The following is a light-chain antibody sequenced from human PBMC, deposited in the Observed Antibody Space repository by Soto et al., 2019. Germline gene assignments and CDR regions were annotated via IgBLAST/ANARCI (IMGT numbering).Light chain of an antibody. CDR2: GAS. V-gene: IGKV3-20*01. CDR3: QQYGSSPL. Sequence: EIVLTQSPGTLSLSPGERATLSCRASQSVSSSYLAWYQQKPGQAPRLLIYGASSRATGIPDRFSGSGSGTDFTLTISRLESEDFAVYYCQQYGSSPLFGPGTKVDIK. CDR1: QSVSSSY. J-gene: IGKJ3*01.